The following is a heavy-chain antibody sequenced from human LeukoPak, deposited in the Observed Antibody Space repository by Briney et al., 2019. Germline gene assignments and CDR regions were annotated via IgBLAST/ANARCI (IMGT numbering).Heavy chain of an antibody. J-gene: IGHJ4*02. Sequence: GGSLRLSCAASGFTFSNFAMHWVRQAPGMGLQWVAVISYDGNNKYYADSVKGRFTISRDNSKYTLYLQMNSLRAEDTAVYYCARGGSWSFDYWGQGTLVTVSS. D-gene: IGHD6-13*01. CDR2: ISYDGNNK. CDR3: ARGGSWSFDY. V-gene: IGHV3-30*04. CDR1: GFTFSNFA.